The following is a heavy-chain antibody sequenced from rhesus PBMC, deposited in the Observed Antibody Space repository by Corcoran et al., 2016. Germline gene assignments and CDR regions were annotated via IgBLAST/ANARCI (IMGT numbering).Heavy chain of an antibody. J-gene: IGHJ5-1*01. D-gene: IGHD3-34*01. CDR1: GGSMSESSF. CDR3: ASPFERGRFEV. V-gene: IGHV4S9*01. CDR2: IDANSVTT. Sequence: QVRLQESGPGLVKSSETLSLTCAVSGGSMSESSFWNWIRQPPGKGLEWIGNIDANSVTTHNPPLKSRVTISKDTSNNQFFLKVTSVTAADTAVYYCASPFERGRFEVWGAGILVTVSS.